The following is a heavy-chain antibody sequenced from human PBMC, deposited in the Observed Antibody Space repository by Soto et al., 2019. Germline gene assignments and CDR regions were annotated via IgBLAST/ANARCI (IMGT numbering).Heavy chain of an antibody. CDR1: GFTFSSYG. CDR2: IWYDGSNK. Sequence: GGSLRLSCAASGFTFSSYGMHWVRQAPGKGLEWVAVIWYDGSNKYYADSVKGRFTISRDNSKNTLYLQMNSLRAEDTAVYYCARGYSSASVHFDYWGQGTLVTVSS. CDR3: ARGYSSASVHFDY. J-gene: IGHJ4*02. V-gene: IGHV3-33*01. D-gene: IGHD6-6*01.